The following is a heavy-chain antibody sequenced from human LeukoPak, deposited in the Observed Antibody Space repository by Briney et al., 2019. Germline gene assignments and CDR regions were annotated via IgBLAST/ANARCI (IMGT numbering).Heavy chain of an antibody. V-gene: IGHV4-59*01. CDR1: GGSISSYY. CDR3: ARNGRLGYCSGGSCYSNWFDP. CDR2: IYYSGST. J-gene: IGHJ5*02. Sequence: SETLSLTCTVSGGSISSYYWSLIRQPPGKGLEGIGYIYYSGSTNYNPSLKRRVTISGDTSKNQFSLKLSSVTAAAPAVYYCARNGRLGYCSGGSCYSNWFDPWGQGTLVTVSS. D-gene: IGHD2-15*01.